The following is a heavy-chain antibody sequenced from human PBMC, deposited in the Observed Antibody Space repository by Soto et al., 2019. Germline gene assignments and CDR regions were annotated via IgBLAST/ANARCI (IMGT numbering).Heavy chain of an antibody. CDR1: GGSINTYY. Sequence: SETLSVTCTVSGGSINTYYWNWSRQPPGKGLEWIGYIYYGGSANYNPSLKSRVTISVDTSKKQFSLKLSSVTAADTAVYYCARGGHCTNGVCSALDYWGQGTLVTVS. CDR3: ARGGHCTNGVCSALDY. V-gene: IGHV4-59*08. CDR2: IYYGGSA. D-gene: IGHD2-8*01. J-gene: IGHJ4*02.